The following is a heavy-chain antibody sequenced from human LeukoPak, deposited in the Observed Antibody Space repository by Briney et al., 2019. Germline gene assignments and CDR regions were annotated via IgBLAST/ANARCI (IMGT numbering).Heavy chain of an antibody. CDR3: AGGRGSYGLWDS. CDR1: GFTFSNYW. Sequence: GGSLRLSCAASGFTFSNYWMHRVRQAPGKGLVWVSRINGDGSTTNYADSAKGRFTISRDNAKNTLFLQMNSLRAEDTAVYYCAGGRGSYGLWDSWGQGTLVTVSS. D-gene: IGHD1-26*01. V-gene: IGHV3-74*01. CDR2: INGDGSTT. J-gene: IGHJ4*02.